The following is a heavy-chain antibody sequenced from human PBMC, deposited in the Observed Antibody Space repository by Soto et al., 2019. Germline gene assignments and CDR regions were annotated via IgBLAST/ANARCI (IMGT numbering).Heavy chain of an antibody. Sequence: QVQLVQSGAEVKKPGSSVKVSCKGSGGNRYTITWVRQAPGQGLEWMGRIIPMFGIATYSQNFQGRVTISADKSTSTAXXXXXXXXXXXXXXXXXXXXXXXXXXXXXXXXXXDVWGQGTTVTVSS. J-gene: IGHJ6*02. CDR1: GGNRYT. CDR2: IIPMFGIA. V-gene: IGHV1-69*02. CDR3: XXXXXXXXXXXXXXXXXDV.